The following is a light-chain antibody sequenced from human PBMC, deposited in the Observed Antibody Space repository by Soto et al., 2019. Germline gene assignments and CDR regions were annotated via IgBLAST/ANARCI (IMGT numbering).Light chain of an antibody. CDR3: QQYNSYWRT. CDR2: KAS. J-gene: IGKJ1*01. Sequence: DIQMTQSPSTLSGPVGDRVTITCRASQTISSWLAWYQQKPGKAPKLLIYKASTLKSGVPSRFSGSGSGTEFTLTISSLQPDDFATYYCQQYNSYWRTFGQGTKVDIK. CDR1: QTISSW. V-gene: IGKV1-5*03.